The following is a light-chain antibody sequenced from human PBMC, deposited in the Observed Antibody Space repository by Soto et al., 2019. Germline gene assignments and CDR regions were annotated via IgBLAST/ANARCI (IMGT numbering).Light chain of an antibody. J-gene: IGKJ4*01. CDR3: QQYGSWPT. V-gene: IGKV3-15*01. Sequence: EVVMTQSPATLSVSPGERATLSCRASQSVSFRLAWYQQRPGQAPRLLIYGASTRATGIPARFSGGGSGTEFTLTISSLQSEDSAVYFCQQYGSWPTFGGGTKVEIK. CDR1: QSVSFR. CDR2: GAS.